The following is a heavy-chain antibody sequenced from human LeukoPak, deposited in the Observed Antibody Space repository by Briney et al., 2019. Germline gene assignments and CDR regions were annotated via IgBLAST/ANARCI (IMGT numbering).Heavy chain of an antibody. CDR1: GFTFTGYY. V-gene: IGHV1-2*02. CDR2: INPNTGGT. Sequence: ASVKVSCKASGFTFTGYYLHWVRQAPGQGLEWMGWINPNTGGTNYAQKFQGRVTMTRDTSINTAYMELSRLTSDDTAVFYCTEEQDSGGYRTADNWGQGTLVTVSS. J-gene: IGHJ4*02. D-gene: IGHD2-15*01. CDR3: TEEQDSGGYRTADN.